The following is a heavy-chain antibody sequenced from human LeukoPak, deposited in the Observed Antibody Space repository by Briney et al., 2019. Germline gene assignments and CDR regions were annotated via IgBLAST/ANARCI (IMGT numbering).Heavy chain of an antibody. J-gene: IGHJ4*02. CDR1: GYTLTELS. CDR3: ATDFFSGWYVGKY. V-gene: IGHV1-24*01. D-gene: IGHD6-19*01. Sequence: GASVKVSCKVSGYTLTELSMHWVRQAPGKGLEWMGGFDPEDGETIYAQKFQGRVTMTEGTSTDTAYMELSSLRSEDTAVYYCATDFFSGWYVGKYWGQGTLVTVSS. CDR2: FDPEDGET.